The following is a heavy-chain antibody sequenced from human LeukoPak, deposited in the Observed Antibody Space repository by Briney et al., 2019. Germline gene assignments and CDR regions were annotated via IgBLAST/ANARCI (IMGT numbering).Heavy chain of an antibody. CDR2: INPSGGST. CDR3: ARDQNCSGGSCYSGWEEDGMDV. CDR1: GYTFTSYY. Sequence: ASVKVSCKASGYTFTSYYMHWVRQAPGQGLEWMGIINPSGGSTSYVQKFQGRVTMTRDTSTSTVYMELSSLRSEDTAVYYCARDQNCSGGSCYSGWEEDGMDVWGQGTTVTVSS. V-gene: IGHV1-46*01. D-gene: IGHD2-15*01. J-gene: IGHJ6*02.